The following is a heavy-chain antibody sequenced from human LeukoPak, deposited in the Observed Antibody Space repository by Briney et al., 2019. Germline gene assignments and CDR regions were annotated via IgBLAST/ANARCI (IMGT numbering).Heavy chain of an antibody. CDR1: GFTFSSYA. Sequence: GGSLRLSCAASGFTFSSYAMSWVRQAPGKGLEWVSSITSGSGDTYNADSVRGRFTISRDNYRNTLYLQMNSLRAEDTAVYYCAKLSGDLVTYFDYWGQGTLVTVSS. CDR3: AKLSGDLVTYFDY. J-gene: IGHJ4*02. V-gene: IGHV3-23*01. CDR2: ITSGSGDT. D-gene: IGHD4-23*01.